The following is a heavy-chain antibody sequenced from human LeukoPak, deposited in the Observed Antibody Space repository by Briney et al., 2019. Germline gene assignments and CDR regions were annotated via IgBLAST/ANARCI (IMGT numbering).Heavy chain of an antibody. CDR3: ARKMMSYYDSSGYPMPPDY. V-gene: IGHV3-30-3*01. CDR2: ISFDGSNK. Sequence: GGSLRLSCAASGFTFSSYAMRWVRQAPGKGLEWVALISFDGSNKYYADSVKGRFTISRDNSKNTLYLQMNSLRAEDTAVYYCARKMMSYYDSSGYPMPPDYWGQGTLVTVSS. D-gene: IGHD3-22*01. CDR1: GFTFSSYA. J-gene: IGHJ4*02.